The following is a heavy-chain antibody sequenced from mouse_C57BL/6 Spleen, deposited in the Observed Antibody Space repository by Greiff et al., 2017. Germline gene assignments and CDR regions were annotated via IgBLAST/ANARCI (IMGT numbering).Heavy chain of an antibody. Sequence: QVQLQQPGAELVMPGASVKLSCKASGYTFTSYWMHWVKQRPGQGLEWIGEIDPSDSYTNYNQKFKGKSTLTVDKSSITAYMQLSSLTSEDSAVYYCARSKEDWYFDVWGTGTTVTVSS. V-gene: IGHV1-69*01. CDR1: GYTFTSYW. J-gene: IGHJ1*03. CDR2: IDPSDSYT. CDR3: ARSKEDWYFDV.